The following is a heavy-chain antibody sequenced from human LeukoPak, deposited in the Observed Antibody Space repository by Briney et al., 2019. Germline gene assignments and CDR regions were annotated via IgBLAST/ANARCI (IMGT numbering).Heavy chain of an antibody. J-gene: IGHJ6*04. CDR3: AELGITMIGGV. CDR2: LSGSGGST. D-gene: IGHD3-10*02. Sequence: GGSLRLSCATSGFTFSIYAMTWVRQAPGKGLEWVSTLSGSGGSTYYADSVKGRFTISRDNSKNTLSLQMNSLRAEDTAVYYCAELGITMIGGVWGKGTTVTISS. CDR1: GFTFSIYA. V-gene: IGHV3-23*01.